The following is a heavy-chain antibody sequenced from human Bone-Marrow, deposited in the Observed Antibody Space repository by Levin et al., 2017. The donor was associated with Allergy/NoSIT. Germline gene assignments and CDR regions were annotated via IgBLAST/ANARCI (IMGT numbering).Heavy chain of an antibody. CDR2: IKPDGSVK. D-gene: IGHD4-23*01. CDR1: GFTFSNYW. CDR3: ARALYSGNSNFFY. J-gene: IGHJ4*02. V-gene: IGHV3-7*01. Sequence: GESLKISCAASGFTFSNYWMTWVRQAPGKGLEWVADIKPDGSVKSYVDSLKGRFTISRDNAKNSLYLQMNSLTDEDTAVYYCARALYSGNSNFFYWGQGSLVTVSS.